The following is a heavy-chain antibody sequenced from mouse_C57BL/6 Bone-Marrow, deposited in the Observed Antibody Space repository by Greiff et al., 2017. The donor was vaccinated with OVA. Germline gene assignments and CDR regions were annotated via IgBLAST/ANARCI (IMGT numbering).Heavy chain of an antibody. Sequence: QVQLQQPGAELVKPGASVKVSCKASGYTFTNYWMHWVKQRPGQGLEWIGRIHPSDSDTNYNQKFKGKATLTVDKSSSTAYMQLSSLTSEDSAVYYCARITTVVPYGGDYWGQGTTLTVSS. CDR2: IHPSDSDT. J-gene: IGHJ2*01. V-gene: IGHV1-74*01. CDR3: ARITTVVPYGGDY. D-gene: IGHD1-1*01. CDR1: GYTFTNYW.